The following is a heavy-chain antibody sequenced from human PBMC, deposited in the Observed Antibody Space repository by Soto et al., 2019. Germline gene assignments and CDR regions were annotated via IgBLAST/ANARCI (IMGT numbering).Heavy chain of an antibody. CDR2: IYPGDSDA. CDR3: ARLRSSKSGIGYGMDV. J-gene: IGHJ6*02. Sequence: GESLKISCKGSGYTFTNFWIGWVRQMPGKGLEWMGIIYPGDSDARYSPSFQGHVTISADKSISTAYLQWSSLKASDTAMYYCARLRSSKSGIGYGMDVWGQGTTVTVSS. CDR1: GYTFTNFW. D-gene: IGHD6-13*01. V-gene: IGHV5-51*01.